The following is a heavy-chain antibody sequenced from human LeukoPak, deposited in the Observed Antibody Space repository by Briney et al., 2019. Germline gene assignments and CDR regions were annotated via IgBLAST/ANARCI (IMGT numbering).Heavy chain of an antibody. V-gene: IGHV4-61*02. D-gene: IGHD3-10*01. J-gene: IGHJ4*02. Sequence: SETLSLTCTVSGGSINSGSYYWSWIRQPAGKGLEWIGRIHTSGTTNYKSSLKSRVTILVDTPRNQFSLKLTSVTAADTAVYYCARHYYGSENYYFDFWGQGTLVTVSS. CDR1: GGSINSGSYY. CDR2: IHTSGTT. CDR3: ARHYYGSENYYFDF.